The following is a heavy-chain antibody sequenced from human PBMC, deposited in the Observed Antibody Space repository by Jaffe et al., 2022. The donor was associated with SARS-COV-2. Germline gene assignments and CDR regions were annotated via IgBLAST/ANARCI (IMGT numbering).Heavy chain of an antibody. D-gene: IGHD2-21*02. CDR2: ISWNSGSI. CDR3: AKGGNENIVVVTDIPESYYYYYGMDV. Sequence: EVQLVESGGGLVQPGRSLRLSCAASGFTFDDYAMHWVRQAPGKGLEWVSGISWNSGSIGYADSVKGRFTISRDNAKNSLYLQMNSLRAEDTALYYCAKGGNENIVVVTDIPESYYYYYGMDVWGQGTTVTVSS. V-gene: IGHV3-9*01. J-gene: IGHJ6*02. CDR1: GFTFDDYA.